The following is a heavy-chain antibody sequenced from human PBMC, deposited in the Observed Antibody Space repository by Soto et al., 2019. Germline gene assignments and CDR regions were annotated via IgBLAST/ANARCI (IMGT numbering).Heavy chain of an antibody. V-gene: IGHV3-21*01. CDR2: IGWSGSDM. CDR3: VCGDHRGY. Sequence: EVQLVESGGGLVKPGGSLRLSCAASGFAFNTYTMNWVRQAPGKGLEWVSSIGWSGSDMYYADSVKGRFTISRDNAENSLYLQMNSLRAEDTAVYSCVCGDHRGYWGQGTLVTVSS. CDR1: GFAFNTYT. J-gene: IGHJ4*02. D-gene: IGHD4-17*01.